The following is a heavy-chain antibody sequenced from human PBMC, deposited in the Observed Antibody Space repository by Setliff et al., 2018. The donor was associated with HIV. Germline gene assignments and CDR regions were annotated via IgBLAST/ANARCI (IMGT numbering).Heavy chain of an antibody. CDR2: IRSDETNK. D-gene: IGHD5-12*01. CDR3: ARISVASRYNSDMDV. V-gene: IGHV3-30*02. J-gene: IGHJ6*03. Sequence: LSLSCEASGFIFSTYGMHWVRQAPGKGLEWVAFIRSDETNKYYSDSVKGRFTISRDTSKNTLFLQINSLRPEDTAVYYCARISVASRYNSDMDVWGKGTTVTVSS. CDR1: GFIFSTYG.